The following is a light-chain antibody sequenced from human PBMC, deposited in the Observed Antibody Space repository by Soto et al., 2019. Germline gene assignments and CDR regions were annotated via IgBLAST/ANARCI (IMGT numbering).Light chain of an antibody. V-gene: IGKV3-11*01. Sequence: EIVLTQSPATLSLSPGERATFSCRASQSVSNYLAWYQQRPGQAPRLLIYDASNRATGIPARFSGSGSGTDFTPTISSLEPEDFAVYYCQQRSSWPRTFGQGTKVEIK. CDR1: QSVSNY. CDR2: DAS. J-gene: IGKJ1*01. CDR3: QQRSSWPRT.